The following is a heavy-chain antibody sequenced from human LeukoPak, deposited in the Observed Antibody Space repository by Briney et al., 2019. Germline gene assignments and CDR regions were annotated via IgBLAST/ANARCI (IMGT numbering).Heavy chain of an antibody. CDR1: GFTFSSYS. CDR3: ARVGNNGYDRRYYGMDV. CDR2: ISSSSSTI. V-gene: IGHV3-48*01. Sequence: HPGGSLRLSCAASGFTFSSYSMTWVRQAPGKGLEWVSYISSSSSTIYYADSVKGRFTISRDNAKNSLYLQMNSLRAEDTAVYYCARVGNNGYDRRYYGMDVWGQGTTVTVSS. J-gene: IGHJ6*02. D-gene: IGHD5-12*01.